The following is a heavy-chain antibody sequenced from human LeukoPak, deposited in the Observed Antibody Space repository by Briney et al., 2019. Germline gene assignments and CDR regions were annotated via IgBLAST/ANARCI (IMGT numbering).Heavy chain of an antibody. CDR2: IYTGTNT. CDR3: ARDGGSGIRYDNYIYYGMDV. V-gene: IGHV3-53*01. CDR1: GFTVSDNH. D-gene: IGHD3-16*01. Sequence: PGGSLRLSFAASGFTVSDNHMSWVRQPPGKGLEWGSFIYTGTNTYYADSVKGRFTISRDNSKNTVDLQMDSLRVEDTAVYFCARDGGSGIRYDNYIYYGMDVWGQGTTVTVSS. J-gene: IGHJ6*02.